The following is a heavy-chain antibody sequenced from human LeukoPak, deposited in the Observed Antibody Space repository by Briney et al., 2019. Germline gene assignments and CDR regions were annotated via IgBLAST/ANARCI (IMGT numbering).Heavy chain of an antibody. Sequence: TSVNVSCTPSGHSFITYGLYWVRQAPGQGLKWMGWISLYNGNTNYAQNLQGRVTMTTDTSTSTAYMELRSLRSDDTAVYYCARVDNGGFTWSLYYFDYWGQGTLVTVSS. CDR3: ARVDNGGFTWSLYYFDY. CDR2: ISLYNGNT. D-gene: IGHD1-14*01. CDR1: GHSFITYG. V-gene: IGHV1-18*01. J-gene: IGHJ4*02.